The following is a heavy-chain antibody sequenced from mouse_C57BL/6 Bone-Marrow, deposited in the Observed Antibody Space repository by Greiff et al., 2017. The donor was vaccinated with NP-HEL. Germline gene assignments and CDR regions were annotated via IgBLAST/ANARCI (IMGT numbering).Heavy chain of an antibody. CDR3: ARRVVTTRGLAY. CDR1: GYSFTGYY. D-gene: IGHD2-2*01. J-gene: IGHJ3*01. V-gene: IGHV1-42*01. CDR2: INPSTGGT. Sequence: VQLQQSGPELVKPGASVKISCKASGYSFTGYYMNWVKQSPEKSLEWIGEINPSTGGTTYNQKFKAKATLTVDKSSSTAYMQLKSLTSEDSAVYYCARRVVTTRGLAYWGQGTLVTVSA.